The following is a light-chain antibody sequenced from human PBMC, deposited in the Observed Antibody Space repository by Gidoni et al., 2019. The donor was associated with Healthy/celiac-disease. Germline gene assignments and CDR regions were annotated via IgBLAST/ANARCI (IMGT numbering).Light chain of an antibody. J-gene: IGKJ4*01. CDR3: QQCYSYPRLT. CDR1: QRISSY. CDR2: AAS. V-gene: IGKV1-8*01. Sequence: AIRMTQSPSSFSASTGDRVTITCRASQRISSYLAWYQQKPGKAPKLLIYAASTLQSGVPSRFSGSGSGTDFTLTISCLQPEDFATYYCQQCYSYPRLTFGGGTKVEIK.